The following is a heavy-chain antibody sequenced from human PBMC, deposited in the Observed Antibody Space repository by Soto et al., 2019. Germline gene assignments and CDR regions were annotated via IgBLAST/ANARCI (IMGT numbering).Heavy chain of an antibody. V-gene: IGHV1-2*04. Sequence: AAVKVSCKASGYTFTVYYMHWVRQAPGQGLEWMGWINPNSGGTNYAQKFQGWVTMTRDTSISTAYMELSRLRSDDTAVYYCARAPYSSSGPGWFDPWGQGTLVTVSS. D-gene: IGHD6-6*01. CDR2: INPNSGGT. J-gene: IGHJ5*02. CDR3: ARAPYSSSGPGWFDP. CDR1: GYTFTVYY.